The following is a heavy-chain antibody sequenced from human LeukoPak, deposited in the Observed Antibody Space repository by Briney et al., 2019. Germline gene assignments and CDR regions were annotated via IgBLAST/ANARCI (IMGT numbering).Heavy chain of an antibody. CDR3: ARPLAGNYYYYMDV. D-gene: IGHD6-6*01. CDR1: GYTFTSYD. CDR2: MNPNSGNT. J-gene: IGHJ6*03. V-gene: IGHV1-8*03. Sequence: ASVKVSCKASGYTFTSYDINLVRQATGQGLEWIGWMNPNSGNTGYAQKFQGRVTITRNTSISTAYMELSSLRSEDTAAYYCARPLAGNYYYYMDVWGKGTTVTVSS.